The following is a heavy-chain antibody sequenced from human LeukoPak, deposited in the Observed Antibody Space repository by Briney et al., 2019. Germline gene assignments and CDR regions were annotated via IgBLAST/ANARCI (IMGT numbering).Heavy chain of an antibody. CDR1: GFTFSSYS. D-gene: IGHD3-10*01. J-gene: IGHJ6*02. V-gene: IGHV3-48*01. Sequence: GGSLRLSCAASGFTFSSYSMNWVRQAPRKGLEWVSYISSSSSTIYYADSVKGRFTISRDNAKNSLYLQMNSLRAEDPAVYYCARDCEWCGSGSYPTLLFRYYGMDVWGQGTTVTVSS. CDR3: ARDCEWCGSGSYPTLLFRYYGMDV. CDR2: ISSSSSTI.